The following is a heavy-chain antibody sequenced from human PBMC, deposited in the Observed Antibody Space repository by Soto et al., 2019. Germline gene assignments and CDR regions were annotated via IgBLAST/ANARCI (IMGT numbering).Heavy chain of an antibody. J-gene: IGHJ3*02. V-gene: IGHV3-23*01. CDR2: ISGSGVST. CDR3: AKVTTGQMATVFKAFDI. Sequence: GGSLRLSCAASGFTLRNYAMSWVRQAPGRGLEWVSAISGSGVSTYYADSVKGRFAVSRDNSKSTLYLQMNSLRDEDTAVHYCAKVTTGQMATVFKAFDICGQRPMVTVSS. D-gene: IGHD4-4*01. CDR1: GFTLRNYA.